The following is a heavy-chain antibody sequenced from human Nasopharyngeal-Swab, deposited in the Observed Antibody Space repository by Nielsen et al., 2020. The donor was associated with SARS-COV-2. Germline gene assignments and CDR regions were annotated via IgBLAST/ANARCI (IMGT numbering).Heavy chain of an antibody. V-gene: IGHV4-34*01. D-gene: IGHD3-22*01. CDR3: ARGHRSISMIVVVIATAHFYFDS. J-gene: IGHJ4*02. CDR1: GGSFSGYY. Sequence: SETLSLTCAVYGGSFSGYYWSWIRQPPGKGLEWIGDINHSGTTSYNPSLKSRVTISSDTSKNQVSLKLSSVTAADTAVYYCARGHRSISMIVVVIATAHFYFDSWGRGTLVTVTS. CDR2: INHSGTT.